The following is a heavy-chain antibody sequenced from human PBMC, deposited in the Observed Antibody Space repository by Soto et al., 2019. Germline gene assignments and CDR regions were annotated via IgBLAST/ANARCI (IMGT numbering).Heavy chain of an antibody. D-gene: IGHD2-15*01. CDR2: ISGSGGST. V-gene: IGHV3-23*01. J-gene: IGHJ5*02. Sequence: EGSLRLSCAASGFTFSSYGKSWIRQAPRKGLDWVSVISGSGGSTYYADFVKCRFTISRDNSKNTLYLQMNSLRAEDTAVYYCAKKEGVAAPNWFDPSGQGTLVTVSS. CDR1: GFTFSSYG. CDR3: AKKEGVAAPNWFDP.